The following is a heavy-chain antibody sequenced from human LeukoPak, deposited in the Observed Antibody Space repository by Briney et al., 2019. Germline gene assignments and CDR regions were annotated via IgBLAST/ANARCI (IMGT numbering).Heavy chain of an antibody. J-gene: IGHJ4*02. CDR3: ARWDDSSGYYPYYFDY. Sequence: GGSLRLSCAASGFTFSSYSMNWVRQAPGKGLEWVSSIRTICSYIYYADSVKGRFTISRDNAKKSLYLQMNSLRAEDTAVYYCARWDDSSGYYPYYFDYWGQGTLATVSS. CDR1: GFTFSSYS. CDR2: IRTICSYI. D-gene: IGHD3-22*01. V-gene: IGHV3-21*01.